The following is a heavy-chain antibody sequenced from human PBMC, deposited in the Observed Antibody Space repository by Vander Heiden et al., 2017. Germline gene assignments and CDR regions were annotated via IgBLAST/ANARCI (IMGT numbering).Heavy chain of an antibody. D-gene: IGHD3-16*01. J-gene: IGHJ5*02. CDR3: AREPTTRGWGNWFDT. CDR2: INTNSGGK. CDR1: GYTCTGYY. Sequence: QVQLVQSGAEVKKPGASVKVSCMASGYTCTGYYMDWVRPAPGQGLEWMGWINTNSGGKNYAKKCQGRVTMTRDTSISTAYMELSRLRSEDTAVYYCAREPTTRGWGNWFDTWGQGTLVTVSS. V-gene: IGHV1-2*02.